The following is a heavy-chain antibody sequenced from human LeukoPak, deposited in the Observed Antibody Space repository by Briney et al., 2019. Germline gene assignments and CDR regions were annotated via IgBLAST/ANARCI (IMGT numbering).Heavy chain of an antibody. CDR2: ISSSSSYI. CDR3: ARDPGGWLNFDY. J-gene: IGHJ4*02. V-gene: IGHV3-21*01. D-gene: IGHD5-18*01. Sequence: XSMSWIRQARGKGLEWVSSISSSSSYIYYADSVKGRFTISRDNAKNSLYLQMNSLRAEDTAVYYCARDPGGWLNFDYWGQGTLVTVSS. CDR1: XS.